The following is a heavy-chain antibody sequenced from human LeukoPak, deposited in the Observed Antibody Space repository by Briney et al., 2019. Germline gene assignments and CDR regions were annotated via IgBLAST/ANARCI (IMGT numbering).Heavy chain of an antibody. CDR2: ISGSGGST. J-gene: IGHJ4*02. V-gene: IGHV3-23*01. CDR3: AKDYYYDSSGYCDY. D-gene: IGHD3-22*01. Sequence: GGSLRLSCAASGFTFSNYAMSWVRQAPGKGLEWVSAISGSGGSTYYADSVKGRFTISRDNSKNTLYLQMNSLRAEDTALYYCAKDYYYDSSGYCDYWGQGTLVTVSS. CDR1: GFTFSNYA.